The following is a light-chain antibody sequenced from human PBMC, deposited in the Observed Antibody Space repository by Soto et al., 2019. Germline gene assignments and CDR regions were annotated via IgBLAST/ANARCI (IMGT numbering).Light chain of an antibody. V-gene: IGLV2-11*01. CDR1: SSDVGGYKY. CDR3: CSFAGSHSVV. J-gene: IGLJ3*02. Sequence: QSALTQPRSVSGSPGQRVTISCTGTSSDVGGYKYVSWYQRHPGEVPQLLIYDVTERPSGVPDRFSGSKSGNTASLTISGRQAEDEADYFCCSFAGSHSVVFGGGTKLTV. CDR2: DVT.